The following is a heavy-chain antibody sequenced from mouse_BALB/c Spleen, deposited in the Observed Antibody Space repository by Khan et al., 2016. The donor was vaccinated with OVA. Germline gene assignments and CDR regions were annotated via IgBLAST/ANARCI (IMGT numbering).Heavy chain of an antibody. CDR2: ISSDGDYT. Sequence: EVELVESGGGLVKPGGSLKLSCAASGFTFSTHAMSWVRQTPEKRLEWVATISSDGDYTYFPDNVTGRFTISRDNAKNTLCLQMTSLRSEDTAMYYCARSPYGNFAYWGQGTLVTVSA. D-gene: IGHD2-1*01. CDR1: GFTFSTHA. CDR3: ARSPYGNFAY. V-gene: IGHV5-9-3*01. J-gene: IGHJ3*01.